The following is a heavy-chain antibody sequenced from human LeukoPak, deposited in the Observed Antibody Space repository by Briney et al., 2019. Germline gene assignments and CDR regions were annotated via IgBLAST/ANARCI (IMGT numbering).Heavy chain of an antibody. J-gene: IGHJ3*02. CDR3: ARGSDAIVVVPAAMPGDAFDI. Sequence: ASVKVSCKASGYTFTSYAMHWVRQAPGQRLEWMGWINAGNGNTKYSQEFQGRVTITRDTSASTAYMELSSLRSEDMAVYYCARGSDAIVVVPAAMPGDAFDIWGQGTMVTVSS. V-gene: IGHV1-3*03. CDR1: GYTFTSYA. D-gene: IGHD2-2*01. CDR2: INAGNGNT.